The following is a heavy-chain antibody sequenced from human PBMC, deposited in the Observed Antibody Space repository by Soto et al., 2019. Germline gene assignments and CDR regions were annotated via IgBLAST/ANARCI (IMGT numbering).Heavy chain of an antibody. CDR2: MYHSGGA. D-gene: IGHD6-13*01. J-gene: IGHJ2*01. CDR1: GGSFSDYY. CDR3: GRGHLIAAARSYWCFDL. V-gene: IGHV4-34*01. Sequence: PSETLSLTCDVSGGSFSDYYWSWIRQPPGKGLEWIGEMYHSGGADYSPSLKSRVTISIDASKRQFSLKLSSVTAADTAVYFCGRGHLIAAARSYWCFDLWGRGTPVTVSS.